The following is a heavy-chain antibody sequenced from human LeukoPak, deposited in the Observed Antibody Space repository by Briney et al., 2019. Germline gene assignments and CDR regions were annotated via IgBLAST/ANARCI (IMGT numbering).Heavy chain of an antibody. V-gene: IGHV1-2*02. D-gene: IGHD3-3*02. CDR1: GYTFSDFY. CDR2: ITPKSGDT. CDR3: ARVRLADERAWAY. J-gene: IGHJ4*02. Sequence: ASVKVSCKASGYTFSDFYIHWERQAPGQGLEYVGWITPKSGDTYSPQRFQGRVTMTRDASISTAYMELSSLRSDDTAVYFCARVRLADERAWAYWGQGTLVTASS.